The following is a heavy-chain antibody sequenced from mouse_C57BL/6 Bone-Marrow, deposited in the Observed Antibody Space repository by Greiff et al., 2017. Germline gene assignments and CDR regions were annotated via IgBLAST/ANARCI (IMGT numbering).Heavy chain of an antibody. Sequence: VQLVESGPGLVQPAQSLSITCTVSGFSLTSYGVHWVRQSPGKGLEWLGVIWRGGSTDYNAAFMSRLSITKDNSESQVFFNMNSLQADDTAIYYRAKNGGGWYFDVWGTGTTVTVSS. CDR3: AKNGGGWYFDV. D-gene: IGHD1-1*02. J-gene: IGHJ1*03. CDR2: IWRGGST. CDR1: GFSLTSYG. V-gene: IGHV2-5*01.